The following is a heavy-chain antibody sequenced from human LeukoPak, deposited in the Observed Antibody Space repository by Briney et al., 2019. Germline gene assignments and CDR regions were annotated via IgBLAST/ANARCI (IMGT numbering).Heavy chain of an antibody. D-gene: IGHD3-22*01. J-gene: IGHJ6*02. CDR2: INPNSGGT. Sequence: ASVKVSCKASGYTFTGYYMHWVRQAPGQGLEWMGWINPNSGGTNYAQKFQGRVTMTRDTSISTAYMELSRLRSDDTAVDYCARAASSMIVVVHYYYYGMDVWGQGTTVTVSS. V-gene: IGHV1-2*02. CDR3: ARAASSMIVVVHYYYYGMDV. CDR1: GYTFTGYY.